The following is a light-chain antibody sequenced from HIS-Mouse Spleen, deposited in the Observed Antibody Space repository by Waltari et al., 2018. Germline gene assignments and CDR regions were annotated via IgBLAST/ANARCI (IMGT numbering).Light chain of an antibody. CDR1: ALPKQY. CDR3: QSADSSGTYRV. CDR2: KDR. V-gene: IGLV3-25*03. Sequence: SYELTQPPSVSVSPGQTARITCSGDALPKQYAYWYQQKPGQAPVLVIYKDRERPSGIPERFSDSSSGTTVTLTISGVQAEDEADYYCQSADSSGTYRVFGGGTKLTVL. J-gene: IGLJ3*02.